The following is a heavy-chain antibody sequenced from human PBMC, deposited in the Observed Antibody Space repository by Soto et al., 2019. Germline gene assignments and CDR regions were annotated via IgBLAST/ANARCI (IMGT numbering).Heavy chain of an antibody. J-gene: IGHJ3*02. Sequence: QLQLQESGPGLVKPSQTLSLTCAVSGGSLRCATYYWSWIRQHPGKGLEWIGYFYHSGSTYYKPSLRSRVTISLDTSKNQFSLNLRSVTDADTAIYYCAREETGNDALDIWGQGTLVTVSS. CDR2: FYHSGST. CDR3: AREETGNDALDI. V-gene: IGHV4-31*11. CDR1: GGSLRCATYY. D-gene: IGHD1-1*01.